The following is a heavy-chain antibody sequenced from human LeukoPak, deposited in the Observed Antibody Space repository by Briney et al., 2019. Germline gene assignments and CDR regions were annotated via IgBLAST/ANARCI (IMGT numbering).Heavy chain of an antibody. V-gene: IGHV3-23*01. J-gene: IGHJ4*02. CDR1: GFTFSSSA. CDR2: ISISGDNT. CDR3: VKDSPPRYSGSPPAY. D-gene: IGHD1-26*01. Sequence: GGSLRLSGATSGFTFSSSAMSWVRQAPGKGLEWVSSISISGDNTYYADSVKGRFTISRDNSKNTLHLQMNSLRADDTAVYYCVKDSPPRYSGSPPAYWGQGTLVTVSS.